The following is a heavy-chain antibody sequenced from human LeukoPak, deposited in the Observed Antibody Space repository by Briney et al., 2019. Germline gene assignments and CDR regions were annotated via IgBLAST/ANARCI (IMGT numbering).Heavy chain of an antibody. V-gene: IGHV5-51*01. CDR3: ARLIAAAGTAPQKYYYYYGMDV. Sequence: GESLKISCKGSGYSFTSYLIGWVRQMPGKGLEWMGNIYPGDSDTRYSPSFQGQVTISADKSISTAYLQWSSLKASDTAMYYCARLIAAAGTAPQKYYYYYGMDVWGQGTTVTVSS. CDR1: GYSFTSYL. J-gene: IGHJ6*02. D-gene: IGHD6-13*01. CDR2: IYPGDSDT.